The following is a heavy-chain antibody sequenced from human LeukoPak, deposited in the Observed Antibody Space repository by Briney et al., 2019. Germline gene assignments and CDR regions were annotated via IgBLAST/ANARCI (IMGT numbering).Heavy chain of an antibody. CDR3: ARGFSFAFDI. V-gene: IGHV4-4*02. Sequence: SGTLSLTCAVSGGSISSNKWWSWVRQPPGKGLEWIGEIFQSGSTNYNLSLKSRVPISVDNSNNQFSLNLNSVTAADTAVYYCARGFSFAFDIWGQGTMVTVSS. CDR2: IFQSGST. CDR1: GGSISSNKW. D-gene: IGHD3-16*02. J-gene: IGHJ3*02.